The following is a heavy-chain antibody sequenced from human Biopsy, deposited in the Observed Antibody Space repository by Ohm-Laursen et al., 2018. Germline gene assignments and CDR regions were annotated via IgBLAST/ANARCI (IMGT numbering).Heavy chain of an antibody. CDR3: ARHPTGFWFDP. J-gene: IGHJ5*02. CDR2: IYNTETT. CDR1: GGSISSSTTYY. Sequence: SDTLSLTWTVSGGSISSSTTYYWAWLRQPPGKGLEWIGSIYNTETTFYNPSLKSRVTISVDTSTNQFSLKVSSVTAADTALYFCARHPTGFWFDPWGRGTLVTVSS. V-gene: IGHV4-39*01.